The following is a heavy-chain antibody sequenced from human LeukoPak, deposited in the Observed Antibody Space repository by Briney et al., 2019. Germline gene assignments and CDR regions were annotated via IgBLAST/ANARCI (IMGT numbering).Heavy chain of an antibody. Sequence: ASVKVSCKASGYTFTSYGISWVRQAPGQGLEWIGWISAYNGNTNYAQKLQGRVTMTTDTSTSTAYMELRSLRSDDTAVYYCARDWASVVVVAAPIDYWGQGTLVTVSS. CDR1: GYTFTSYG. CDR2: ISAYNGNT. D-gene: IGHD2-15*01. J-gene: IGHJ4*02. CDR3: ARDWASVVVVAAPIDY. V-gene: IGHV1-18*01.